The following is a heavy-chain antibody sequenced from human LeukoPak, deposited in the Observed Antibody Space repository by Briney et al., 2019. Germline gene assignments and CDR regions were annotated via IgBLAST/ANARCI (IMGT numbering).Heavy chain of an antibody. CDR3: AREGYYGSGSYPHRGVFDP. V-gene: IGHV4-39*02. D-gene: IGHD3-10*01. Sequence: SETLSLTCTVSGGSISSSSYYWGWIRQPPGKGLEWIGSIYYSGSTYYNPSLKSRVTISVDTSKNQFSLKLSSVTAADTAVYYCAREGYYGSGSYPHRGVFDPWGQGTLVTVSS. J-gene: IGHJ5*02. CDR2: IYYSGST. CDR1: GGSISSSSYY.